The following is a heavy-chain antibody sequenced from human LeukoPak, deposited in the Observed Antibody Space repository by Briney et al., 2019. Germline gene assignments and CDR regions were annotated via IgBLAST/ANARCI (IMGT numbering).Heavy chain of an antibody. J-gene: IGHJ4*02. CDR1: GFTFSSYA. CDR3: AKESRLIVLMVYAMDY. V-gene: IGHV3-23*01. CDR2: ISGSGGST. D-gene: IGHD2-8*01. Sequence: GSLRLSCAASGFTFSSYAMSWVRQAPGKGLEWVSAISGSGGSTYYADSVKGRFTISRDNSKNTLYLQMNSLRAEDTAVYYCAKESRLIVLMVYAMDYWGQGTLVTVSS.